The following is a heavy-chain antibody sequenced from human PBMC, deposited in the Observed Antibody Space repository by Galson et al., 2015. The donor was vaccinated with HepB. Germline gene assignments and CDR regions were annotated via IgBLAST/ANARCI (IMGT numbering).Heavy chain of an antibody. CDR3: ARGLPNWSLRAFDI. Sequence: ETLSLTCSVSGGSVRTHEDFWGWVRQPPGKGLEWIGMIFYSGNTNYNPSLKSRVSISVDTSKNQLSLSLTSVTAADTGVYYCARGLPNWSLRAFDIRGHGTMVTVSS. D-gene: IGHD3-10*01. J-gene: IGHJ3*02. CDR2: IFYSGNT. CDR1: GGSVRTHEDF. V-gene: IGHV4-39*01.